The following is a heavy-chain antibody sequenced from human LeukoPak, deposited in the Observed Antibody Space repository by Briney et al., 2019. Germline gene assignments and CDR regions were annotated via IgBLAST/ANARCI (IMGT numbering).Heavy chain of an antibody. Sequence: SGTLSLTCAVYGGSFSGYYWSWIRQPPGKGLEWIGEINHSGSTNYNPSLKSRVTISVDTSKNQFSLKLSSVTAADTAVYYCARAARERGFWSGYQTWGQGTLVTVSS. CDR3: ARAARERGFWSGYQT. J-gene: IGHJ5*02. CDR1: GGSFSGYY. CDR2: INHSGST. V-gene: IGHV4-34*01. D-gene: IGHD3-3*01.